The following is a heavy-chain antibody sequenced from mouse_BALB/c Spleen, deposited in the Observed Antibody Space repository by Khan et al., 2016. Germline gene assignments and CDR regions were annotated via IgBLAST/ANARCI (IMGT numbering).Heavy chain of an antibody. CDR2: IYPGNGDN. J-gene: IGHJ1*01. CDR3: ASNLFLRYFDV. Sequence: LQQPGAELVKPGASVKMSCKASGYTFTSYNMHWVKQTPGQGREWIGAIYPGNGDNSYNQKFKGKATLTADKSSSTAYMQLSSLTSEDSAVYFCASNLFLRYFDVWGAGTTVTVSS. V-gene: IGHV1-12*01. CDR1: GYTFTSYN. D-gene: IGHD1-1*01.